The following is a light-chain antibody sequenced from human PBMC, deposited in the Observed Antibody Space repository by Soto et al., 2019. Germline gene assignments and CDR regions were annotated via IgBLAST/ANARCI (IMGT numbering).Light chain of an antibody. CDR2: DAS. CDR1: QSVADNH. CDR3: HHYTRSPIFT. J-gene: IGKJ3*01. V-gene: IGKV3-20*01. Sequence: EVVLTQSPGTLSLSAGERATLSCRASQSVADNHLAWYQQKPGQAPSLLIYDASTRAAGIPDRFSGSGSGTDFTLTSSRLEPEDFGVYFCHHYTRSPIFTFGPGTTVD.